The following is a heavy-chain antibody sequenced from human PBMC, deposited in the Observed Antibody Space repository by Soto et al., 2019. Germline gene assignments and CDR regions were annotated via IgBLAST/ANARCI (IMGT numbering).Heavy chain of an antibody. CDR1: GFTFSSYA. J-gene: IGHJ6*02. D-gene: IGHD4-4*01. CDR3: AKALRVTAHADSYYGMDV. Sequence: PGGSLRLSCAASGFTFSSYAMSWVRQAPGKGLEWVSAISGSGGSTYYADSVKGRFTISRDNSKNTLYLQMNSLRAEDTAVYYCAKALRVTAHADSYYGMDVWGQGTTVTASS. CDR2: ISGSGGST. V-gene: IGHV3-23*01.